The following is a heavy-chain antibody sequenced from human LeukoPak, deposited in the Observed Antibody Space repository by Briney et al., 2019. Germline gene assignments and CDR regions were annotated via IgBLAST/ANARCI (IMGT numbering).Heavy chain of an antibody. CDR3: ARGKEVITMLRGLKPGYYFDY. Sequence: SETLSLTCTVSGGSISSSSYYWGWIRQPPGKGLEWIGYIHYSGSTKYKSSLKSRVTISVDTSKNQFSLKLNSVTAADTAVYYCARGKEVITMLRGLKPGYYFDYWGQGTLVTVSS. CDR1: GGSISSSSYY. D-gene: IGHD3-10*01. CDR2: IHYSGST. J-gene: IGHJ4*02. V-gene: IGHV4-61*05.